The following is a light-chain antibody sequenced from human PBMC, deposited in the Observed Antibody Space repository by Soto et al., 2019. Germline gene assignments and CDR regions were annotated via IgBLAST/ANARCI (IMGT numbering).Light chain of an antibody. CDR1: SSDVGGYDY. V-gene: IGLV2-14*01. CDR3: SLYTISYTLPYI. CDR2: EVS. J-gene: IGLJ1*01. Sequence: QSVLTQPASVSGSPGQSITISCTGTSSDVGGYDYVSWYQQHPGKAPKLMIYEVSDRPLGVSNRFSGSKSGNTASLTISGLQAEDEADYYCSLYTISYTLPYIFGTGTKLTVL.